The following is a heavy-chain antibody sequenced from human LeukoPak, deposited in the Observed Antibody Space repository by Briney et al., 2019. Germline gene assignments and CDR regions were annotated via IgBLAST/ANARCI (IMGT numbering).Heavy chain of an antibody. CDR1: GGSFSGYY. V-gene: IGHV4-34*01. J-gene: IGHJ3*02. CDR2: INHSGST. Sequence: SETLSLTCAIYGGSFSGYYWSWIRQPPGKGLEWIGEINHSGSTNYNPSLESRVNISVDTSKNHFSLNLKSVTAADTAVYYCARPVLRYFEDAFDIWGQGTMATVSS. CDR3: ARPVLRYFEDAFDI. D-gene: IGHD3-9*01.